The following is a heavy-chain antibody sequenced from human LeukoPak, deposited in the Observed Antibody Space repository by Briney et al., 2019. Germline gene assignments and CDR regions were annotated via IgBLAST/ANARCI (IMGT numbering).Heavy chain of an antibody. CDR2: ISGSGGST. D-gene: IGHD3-9*01. Sequence: PGGSLRLSCAASGFTFSSYAMSWVRQAPGKGLEWVSAISGSGGSTYYADSVKGRFTISRDNSKNTLYLQMNSLRAEDTAVYYCAKEGVLRYFDRSSVRGMDVWGQGTTVTVSS. CDR1: GFTFSSYA. V-gene: IGHV3-23*01. CDR3: AKEGVLRYFDRSSVRGMDV. J-gene: IGHJ6*02.